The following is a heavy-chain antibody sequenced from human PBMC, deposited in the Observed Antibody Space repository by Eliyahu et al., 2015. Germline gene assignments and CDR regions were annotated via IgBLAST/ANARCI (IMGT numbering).Heavy chain of an antibody. Sequence: QVQLQQWGAGLLKPSETXSLTCAVYGGSFSGYYWSWIRQPPGKGLEWIGEINHSGXTNYNPSLKXRVTISVDTSKNQFSLKLSSVTAADTAVYYCARKGNSGWGPVAFDIWGQGTMVTVSS. CDR1: GGSFSGYY. V-gene: IGHV4-34*01. CDR3: ARKGNSGWGPVAFDI. J-gene: IGHJ3*02. CDR2: INHSGXT. D-gene: IGHD6-19*01.